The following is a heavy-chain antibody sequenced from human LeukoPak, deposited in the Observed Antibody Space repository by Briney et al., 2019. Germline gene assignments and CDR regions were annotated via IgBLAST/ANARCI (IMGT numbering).Heavy chain of an antibody. D-gene: IGHD4-17*01. CDR3: ARHDYGDYGTFDI. CDR2: IYYSGGT. Sequence: PSETLSLTCTVSGGXISSSGYYWGWIRQSPGKGLEWIGSIYYSGGTYSNPSLKSRVTISVDTSKNQFSLKLTSVTAADTAVYYCARHDYGDYGTFDIWGQGTMVTVSS. V-gene: IGHV4-39*01. CDR1: GGXISSSGYY. J-gene: IGHJ3*02.